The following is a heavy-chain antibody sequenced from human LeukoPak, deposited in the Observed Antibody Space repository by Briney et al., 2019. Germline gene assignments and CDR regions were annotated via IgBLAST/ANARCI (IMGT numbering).Heavy chain of an antibody. Sequence: GGSLRLSCAASGFTFRSYWMSWVRQAPGKGLEWVANINQGGSVQYYMDSVKGRFTISRDDAKNSLYVQMNSLRDEDTAVYYCARVEYSGWNLEYWGQGTLVAVSS. D-gene: IGHD5-12*01. V-gene: IGHV3-7*01. CDR1: GFTFRSYW. CDR2: INQGGSVQ. CDR3: ARVEYSGWNLEY. J-gene: IGHJ4*02.